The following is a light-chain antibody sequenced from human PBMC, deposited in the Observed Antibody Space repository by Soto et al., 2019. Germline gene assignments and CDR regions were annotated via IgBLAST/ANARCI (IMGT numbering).Light chain of an antibody. V-gene: IGKV1-33*01. CDR2: DAS. Sequence: DIQMTQSPSALSASVGDRVTITCQASQDISDVLNWYQRQPGKAPTVMIYDASKLQTGVPSRFSGRGSGKDFTFTISSLQPDDSGTYYCQQFYDLPITFGQGTRLEIK. CDR3: QQFYDLPIT. J-gene: IGKJ5*01. CDR1: QDISDV.